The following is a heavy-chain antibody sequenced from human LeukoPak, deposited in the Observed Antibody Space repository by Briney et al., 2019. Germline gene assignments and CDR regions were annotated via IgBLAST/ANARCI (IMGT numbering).Heavy chain of an antibody. V-gene: IGHV4-34*01. Sequence: SETLSLTCAVYGGSFSGYYWGWIRQPPGKGLEWIGEINHSGSTNYNPSLKSRVTISVDTSKNQFSLKLSSVTAADTAVYYCAREDYGDYGFDYWGQGTLVTVSS. J-gene: IGHJ4*02. CDR1: GGSFSGYY. CDR3: AREDYGDYGFDY. D-gene: IGHD4-17*01. CDR2: INHSGST.